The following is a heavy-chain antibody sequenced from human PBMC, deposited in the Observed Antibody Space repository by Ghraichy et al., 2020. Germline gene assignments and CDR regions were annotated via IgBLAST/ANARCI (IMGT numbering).Heavy chain of an antibody. J-gene: IGHJ6*02. D-gene: IGHD3-3*01. V-gene: IGHV4-59*08. CDR3: ARAQITLFGVVVYNYGMDV. CDR1: GDPITGDY. Sequence: SETLSLTCTVSGDPITGDYWSWVRQPPGKGLEWIGHIFYSGSTNYNPSFKSRVTISLDTSKKQFSLELRSVTAADTAVYYWARAQITLFGVVVYNYGMDVWGQGTTVTVSS. CDR2: IFYSGST.